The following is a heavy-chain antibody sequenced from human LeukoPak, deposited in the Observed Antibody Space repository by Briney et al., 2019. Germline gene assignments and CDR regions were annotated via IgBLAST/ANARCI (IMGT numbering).Heavy chain of an antibody. Sequence: ALVKVSCKASGYTFTSYGISWVRQAPGQGLEWMGWISAYNGNTNYAQKLQGRVTMTTDTSTSTAYMELRSLRSDDTAVYYCAREGITRWFGELYYFDYWGQGTLVTVSS. CDR2: ISAYNGNT. CDR1: GYTFTSYG. CDR3: AREGITRWFGELYYFDY. D-gene: IGHD3-10*01. J-gene: IGHJ4*02. V-gene: IGHV1-18*01.